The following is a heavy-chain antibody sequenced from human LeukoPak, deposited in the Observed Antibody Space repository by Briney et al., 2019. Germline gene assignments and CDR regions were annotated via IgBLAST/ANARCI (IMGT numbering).Heavy chain of an antibody. CDR3: AKASLRYFDWFSDY. CDR1: GFTFSSYA. D-gene: IGHD3-9*01. V-gene: IGHV3-30*18. Sequence: GGSLRLSCAAAGFTFSSYAMHWVRQAPGKGLEWVAVISYDGSNKYYADSVKGRFTISRDNSRNTLHLQMNSLRAEDTAVYSCAKASLRYFDWFSDYWGQGTLVTVSS. CDR2: ISYDGSNK. J-gene: IGHJ4*02.